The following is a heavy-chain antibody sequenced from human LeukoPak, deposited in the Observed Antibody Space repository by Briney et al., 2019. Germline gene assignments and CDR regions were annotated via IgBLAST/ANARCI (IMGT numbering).Heavy chain of an antibody. J-gene: IGHJ3*02. CDR2: ISSNGGST. V-gene: IGHV3-64*01. CDR3: ARDSVVGDAFDI. CDR1: GFTFSSYA. Sequence: GGSLRLSCAASGFTFSSYAMHWVRQAPGKGLEYVSAISSNGGSTYYANSVKGRFTISRDNSKNTLYLQMGSLRAEDMAVYYCARDSVVGDAFDIWGQGTMVTVSS. D-gene: IGHD2-21*01.